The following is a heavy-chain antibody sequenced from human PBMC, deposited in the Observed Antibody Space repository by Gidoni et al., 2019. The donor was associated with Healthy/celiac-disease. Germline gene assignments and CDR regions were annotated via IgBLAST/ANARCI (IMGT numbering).Heavy chain of an antibody. J-gene: IGHJ3*02. V-gene: IGHV4-34*01. CDR2: INHSRST. CDR1: GGSFSGYY. CDR3: AHHYGSGSYEDDAFDI. D-gene: IGHD3-10*01. Sequence: QVQLQQWGAGLLTPSETLSLTCAVYGGSFSGYYWSWIRQPPGKGLEWIGEINHSRSTNYNPSLKSRVTISVDTSKNQFSLKLSSVTAADTAVYYCAHHYGSGSYEDDAFDIWGQGTMVTVSS.